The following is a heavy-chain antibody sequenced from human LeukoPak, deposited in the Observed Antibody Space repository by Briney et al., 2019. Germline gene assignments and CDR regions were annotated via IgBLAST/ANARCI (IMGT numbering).Heavy chain of an antibody. CDR2: IYYSGST. CDR3: ARRPIVGSTGFYFDP. Sequence: PSETLSLTCTVSGGSISSSVYYWGWIRQPPGKGLEWIGSIYYSGSTYYNPSLKSRVTISVDTSKNQFSLKLASLTAADTAVYYCARRPIVGSTGFYFDPWGPGTLVTVSS. CDR1: GGSISSSVYY. V-gene: IGHV4-39*01. D-gene: IGHD1-26*01. J-gene: IGHJ5*02.